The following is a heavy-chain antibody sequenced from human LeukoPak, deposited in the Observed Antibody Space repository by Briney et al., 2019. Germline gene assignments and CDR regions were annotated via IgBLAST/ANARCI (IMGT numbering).Heavy chain of an antibody. CDR3: ARPYIVVVPAAIGGDAFDI. CDR1: GESFSGYY. Sequence: SETLSLTCAVYGESFSGYYWSWIRQPPGKGLEWIGEINHSGSTNYNPSLKSRVTISVDTSKNQFSPKLSSVTAADTAVYYCARPYIVVVPAAIGGDAFDIWGQGTMVTVSS. V-gene: IGHV4-34*01. J-gene: IGHJ3*02. CDR2: INHSGST. D-gene: IGHD2-2*01.